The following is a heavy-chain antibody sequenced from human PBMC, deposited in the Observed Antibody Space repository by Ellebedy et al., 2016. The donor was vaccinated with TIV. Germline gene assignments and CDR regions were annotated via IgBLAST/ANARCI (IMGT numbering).Heavy chain of an antibody. Sequence: GESLKISCAASGFTFSSYWMSWVRQAPGKGLEWVANIKQDGSEKYYVDSVEGRFAISRDHAKNSLYLQMSSLRTEDTAVYYCARDGSDGDYLYPMHAFEIWGQGTMVTVSS. V-gene: IGHV3-7*01. CDR1: GFTFSSYW. J-gene: IGHJ3*02. D-gene: IGHD4-17*01. CDR3: ARDGSDGDYLYPMHAFEI. CDR2: IKQDGSEK.